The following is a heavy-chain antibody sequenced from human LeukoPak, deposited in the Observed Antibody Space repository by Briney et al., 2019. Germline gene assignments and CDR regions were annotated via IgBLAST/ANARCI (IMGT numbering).Heavy chain of an antibody. J-gene: IGHJ4*02. CDR1: GFTFHDYY. CDR2: ISGLGIST. D-gene: IGHD3-22*01. CDR3: ARRYYYDTSGYSIDH. Sequence: GGSLRLSCAASGFTFHDYYMSWIRHVPRKGLEWVSHISGLGISTKYGDSVKGRFTISRDNAKNSLYLQMNSLGAEDTAVYYCARRYYYDTSGYSIDHWGQGTLVTVSS. V-gene: IGHV3-11*04.